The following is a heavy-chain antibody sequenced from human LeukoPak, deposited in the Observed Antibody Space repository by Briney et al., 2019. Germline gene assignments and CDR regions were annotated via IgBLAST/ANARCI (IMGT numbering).Heavy chain of an antibody. Sequence: PSKTLSLTCVVSGGSFSDYYWSWIRQPPGKGLEWIGEINHSGSTNYNPSLKSRVTVSVDTSKNQFSLKLSSVTAADTAVYYCARGMRYYDYVWGSYRYYFDYWGQGTLVTVSS. V-gene: IGHV4-34*01. CDR3: ARGMRYYDYVWGSYRYYFDY. CDR1: GGSFSDYY. J-gene: IGHJ4*02. D-gene: IGHD3-16*02. CDR2: INHSGST.